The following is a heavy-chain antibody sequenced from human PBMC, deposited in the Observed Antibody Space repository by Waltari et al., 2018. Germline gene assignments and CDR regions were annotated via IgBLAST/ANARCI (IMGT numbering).Heavy chain of an antibody. D-gene: IGHD2-21*01. V-gene: IGHV3-33*01. J-gene: IGHJ4*02. CDR1: GFTFRKYD. Sequence: QVQLVESGGGVVQPGSSLRLSCAASGFTFRKYDIHWVRQAPGKGLDWVAVIWSEGSDGHYADSVKGRFTISRDNSKNTLSLQMDSLGAEDTAIHYCARAPAYTRRLDYWGQGNLVIVSS. CDR3: ARAPAYTRRLDY. CDR2: IWSEGSDG.